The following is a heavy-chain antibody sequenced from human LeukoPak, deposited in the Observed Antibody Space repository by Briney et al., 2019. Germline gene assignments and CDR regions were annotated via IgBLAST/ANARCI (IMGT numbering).Heavy chain of an antibody. CDR3: ARLLFDFWSGYYPSLDY. CDR2: ISAYNGNT. D-gene: IGHD3-3*01. V-gene: IGHV1-18*01. CDR1: GYTFTSYD. J-gene: IGHJ4*02. Sequence: ASVNVSCKASGYTFTSYDISWVRQAPGQGLEWMRWISAYNGNTNYAQKLQGRVTMTTDTSTSTAYMELRSLRSDDTAVFYCARLLFDFWSGYYPSLDYWGQGTLVTVSS.